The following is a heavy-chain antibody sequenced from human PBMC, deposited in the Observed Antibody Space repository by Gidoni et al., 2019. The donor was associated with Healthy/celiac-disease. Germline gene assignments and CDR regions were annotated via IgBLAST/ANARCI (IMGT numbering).Heavy chain of an antibody. CDR2: IYYSGST. Sequence: QLQLQESGPGLVKPSETLSLTCTVSGGSISSSSYYWGWIRQPPGKGLEWIGSIYYSGSTYYNPSLKSRVTISVDTSKNQFSLKLSSVTAADTAVYYCARDAQPTKYGSGSRLDYWGQGTLVTVSS. J-gene: IGHJ4*02. CDR3: ARDAQPTKYGSGSRLDY. V-gene: IGHV4-39*07. CDR1: GGSISSSSYY. D-gene: IGHD3-10*01.